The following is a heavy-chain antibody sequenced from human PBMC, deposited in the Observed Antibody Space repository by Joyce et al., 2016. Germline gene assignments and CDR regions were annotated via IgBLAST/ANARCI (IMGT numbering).Heavy chain of an antibody. V-gene: IGHV4-61*01. CDR3: ARSIGGSYFYFQH. D-gene: IGHD1-26*01. CDR2: IYDGGRT. Sequence: QVQLQESGPGLVKPSETLSLTCTVSGGSVSGGISYWSWIRQPPGKGLEWVGYIYDGGRTNYNPSLKSRVTISVDTSKNQFSLRLSSVTAADTAVYYCARSIGGSYFYFQHWGQGTLVTVSS. J-gene: IGHJ1*01. CDR1: GGSVSGGISY.